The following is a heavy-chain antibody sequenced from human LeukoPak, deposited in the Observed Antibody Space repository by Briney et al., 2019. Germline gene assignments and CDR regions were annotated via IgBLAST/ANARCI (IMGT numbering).Heavy chain of an antibody. CDR3: ARVPASDARYSSSWYRPGYYYYMDV. J-gene: IGHJ6*03. CDR2: INHSGST. CDR1: GGSISSTSYY. Sequence: SETLSLTCTVSGGSISSTSYYWSWIRQPPGKGLEWIGEINHSGSTNYNPSLKSRVTISVDTSKNQFSLKLSSVTAADTAVYYCARVPASDARYSSSWYRPGYYYYMDVWGKGTTVTVSS. D-gene: IGHD6-13*01. V-gene: IGHV4-39*07.